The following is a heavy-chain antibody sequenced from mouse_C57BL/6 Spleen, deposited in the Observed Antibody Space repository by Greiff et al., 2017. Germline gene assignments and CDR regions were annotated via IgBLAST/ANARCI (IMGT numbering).Heavy chain of an antibody. Sequence: QVQLQQSGPELVKPGASVTISCKASGYAFSSSWMNWVKQRPGKGLEWIGRIYPGDGDTNYNGKFKGKATLTADKSSSTAYMQLSSLTSDDSAVYFCARCSYYYGSSHYYAMDYWGQGTSVTVSS. CDR3: ARCSYYYGSSHYYAMDY. J-gene: IGHJ4*01. D-gene: IGHD1-1*01. CDR1: GYAFSSSW. CDR2: IYPGDGDT. V-gene: IGHV1-82*01.